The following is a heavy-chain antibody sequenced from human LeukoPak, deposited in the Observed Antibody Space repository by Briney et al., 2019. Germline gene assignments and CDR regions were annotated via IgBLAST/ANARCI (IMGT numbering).Heavy chain of an antibody. CDR3: AKDRPDILTGSQFDY. J-gene: IGHJ4*02. D-gene: IGHD3-9*01. CDR2: ISGSGGST. Sequence: GGSLRLSCAASGFTFSSYAMSWVRQAPGKGLEWVLAISGSGGSTYYADSVKGRFTISRDNSKNTLYLQMNSLRAEDTAVYYCAKDRPDILTGSQFDYWGQGTLVTVSS. CDR1: GFTFSSYA. V-gene: IGHV3-23*01.